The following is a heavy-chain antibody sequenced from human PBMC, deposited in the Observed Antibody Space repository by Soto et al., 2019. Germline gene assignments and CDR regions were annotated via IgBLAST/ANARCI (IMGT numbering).Heavy chain of an antibody. CDR1: GGSISSYY. J-gene: IGHJ4*02. CDR2: IYYSGST. CDR3: ARHNYGSGSTYFDY. V-gene: IGHV4-59*08. D-gene: IGHD3-10*01. Sequence: SETLSLTCTVSGGSISSYYWSWIRQPPGKGLEWIVYIYYSGSTNYNPSLKSRVTISVDTSKNQFSLKLNSMTAADTAVYYCARHNYGSGSTYFDYWGQGTLVTVSS.